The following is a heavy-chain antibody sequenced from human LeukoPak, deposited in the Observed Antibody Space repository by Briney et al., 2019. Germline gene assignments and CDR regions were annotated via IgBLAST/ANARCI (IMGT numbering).Heavy chain of an antibody. CDR2: INSDGRRT. Sequence: GGSLRLSCAASGFILSSYWIHWVRQAPGKGLVWVSRINSDGRRTTYADSVKGRFTISRDNAKNTLYLQMNSLRTEDTAVYYCAKTTGRADYSSDGGYYGLDVWGQGTTVTVSS. CDR3: AKTTGRADYSSDGGYYGLDV. V-gene: IGHV3-74*01. D-gene: IGHD4-11*01. J-gene: IGHJ6*02. CDR1: GFILSSYW.